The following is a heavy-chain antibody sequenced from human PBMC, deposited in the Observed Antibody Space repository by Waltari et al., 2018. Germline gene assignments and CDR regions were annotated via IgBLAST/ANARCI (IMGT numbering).Heavy chain of an antibody. CDR2: ISADEGNM. D-gene: IGHD4-4*01. V-gene: IGHV1-18*01. Sequence: QVQLVQSGAEVKKPGASVSVSCKASGYMFNNNGISWVRQAPGQGLEWMGWISADEGNMTVLEKFGGRIALTTDTSTGTAYMELRNLRSDDTAVYYCVRDPTATVARGVDWFDRWGQGTLVTVSS. CDR1: GYMFNNNG. J-gene: IGHJ5*02. CDR3: VRDPTATVARGVDWFDR.